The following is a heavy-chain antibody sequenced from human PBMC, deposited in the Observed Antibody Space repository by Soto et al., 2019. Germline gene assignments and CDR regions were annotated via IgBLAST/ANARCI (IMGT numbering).Heavy chain of an antibody. D-gene: IGHD1-26*01. Sequence: QGQLVQSGPEVKKPGASVKVSCEAPGYTFTTSGISWVRQAPGQGLERMGWISTYNGDTNSAQKFQGRVTMTADTSTGTVYMELMSLKSDDTAVYYCARQGSWPYYYYGLDVWGQGTTVTVSS. CDR3: ARQGSWPYYYYGLDV. CDR1: GYTFTTSG. V-gene: IGHV1-18*01. J-gene: IGHJ6*02. CDR2: ISTYNGDT.